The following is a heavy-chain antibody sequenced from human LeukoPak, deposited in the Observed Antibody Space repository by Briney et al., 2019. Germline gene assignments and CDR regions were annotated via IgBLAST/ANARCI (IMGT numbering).Heavy chain of an antibody. D-gene: IGHD3-10*01. V-gene: IGHV3-48*02. CDR3: ARVWQLGV. CDR2: ISSRSESK. Sequence: PGGSLRLSCAASGFTFSTSAMTWVRQAPGKGLQWVAYISSRSESKYYAASVKGRFTISRDNARNSLYLQMNSLRDDDTAVYYCARVWQLGVWGQGTAVTVSS. CDR1: GFTFSTSA. J-gene: IGHJ6*02.